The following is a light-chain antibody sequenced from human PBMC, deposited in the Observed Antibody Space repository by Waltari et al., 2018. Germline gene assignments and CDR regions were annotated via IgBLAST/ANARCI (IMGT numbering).Light chain of an antibody. CDR3: QQYKNLWT. CDR2: EAS. V-gene: IGKV1-5*03. Sequence: DIQMTQSPPTLSASVGDRVPITCRASQSLSGWLAWYQQKPGQAPKLLIFEASTLETGVPSRFSGSGSGTEFTLTISSLQPDDFATYYCQQYKNLWTFGPGTKVEVK. J-gene: IGKJ1*01. CDR1: QSLSGW.